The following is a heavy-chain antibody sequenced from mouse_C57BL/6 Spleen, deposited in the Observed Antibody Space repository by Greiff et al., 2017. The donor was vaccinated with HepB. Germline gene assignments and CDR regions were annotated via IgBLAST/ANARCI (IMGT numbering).Heavy chain of an antibody. V-gene: IGHV1-39*01. CDR3: EYYGSSPYYYAMDY. CDR2: INPNYGTT. D-gene: IGHD1-1*01. CDR1: GYSFTDYN. Sequence: VQLKESGPELVKPGASVKISCKASGYSFTDYNMNWVKQSNGKSLEWIGVINPNYGTTSYNQKFKGKATLTVDQSSSTAYMQLNSLTSEDSAVYYCEYYGSSPYYYAMDYWGQGTSVTVSS. J-gene: IGHJ4*01.